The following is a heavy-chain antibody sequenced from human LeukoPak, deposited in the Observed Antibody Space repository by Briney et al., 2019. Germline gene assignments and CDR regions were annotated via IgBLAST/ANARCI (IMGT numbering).Heavy chain of an antibody. Sequence: GGSLRLSCAPSGFTLSSCAISWVRHAPGKGVECVSAISGSGDSTYYADSVKGLFTISRDTTKNTLYLQMNSLRAEDTAVYYCAKDHTDGAGSFHLPDYWGQGTLVTVSS. CDR2: ISGSGDST. CDR3: AKDHTDGAGSFHLPDY. D-gene: IGHD3-10*01. J-gene: IGHJ4*02. V-gene: IGHV3-23*01. CDR1: GFTLSSCA.